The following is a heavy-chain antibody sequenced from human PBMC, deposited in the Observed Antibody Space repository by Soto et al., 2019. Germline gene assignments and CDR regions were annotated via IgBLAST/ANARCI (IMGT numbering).Heavy chain of an antibody. V-gene: IGHV4-34*01. CDR2: FNHSGST. Sequence: SETLSLTCAVYGGSFRGYYWSWIRQPPGKGLEWIGEFNHSGSTNYNPSLKSRVTISVDTSKNLFSLKLRSVTAADTAVYYCARVGIAAAGTIGNWFDPWGQGTLVTVSS. D-gene: IGHD6-13*01. CDR3: ARVGIAAAGTIGNWFDP. J-gene: IGHJ5*02. CDR1: GGSFRGYY.